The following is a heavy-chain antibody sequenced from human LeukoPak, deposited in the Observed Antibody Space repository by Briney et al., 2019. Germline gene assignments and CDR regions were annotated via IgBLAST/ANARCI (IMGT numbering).Heavy chain of an antibody. CDR3: ARDLRAAAGTG. D-gene: IGHD6-13*01. J-gene: IGHJ4*02. CDR1: IGSISSSKW. Sequence: SETLSLTCSVSIGSISSSKWWSWVRQSPVKGLEWIGEIYLYGTTNYNPSFTSRVTMSVDRSRNQFSLKLTSVTAADTAVYYCARDLRAAAGTGWGQGTLVTVSS. V-gene: IGHV4-4*02. CDR2: IYLYGTT.